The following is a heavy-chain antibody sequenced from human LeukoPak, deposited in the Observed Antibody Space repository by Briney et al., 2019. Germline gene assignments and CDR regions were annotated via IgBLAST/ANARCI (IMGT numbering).Heavy chain of an antibody. D-gene: IGHD4-23*01. CDR2: IGVTGDT. CDR1: GFTFSKDD. CDR3: AKDLIRDPGGNSLSWFDP. J-gene: IGHJ5*02. V-gene: IGHV3-13*01. Sequence: GGSLRLSCAASGFTFSKDDFHWVRQAPGKGLEWVAAIGVTGDTYYADSVKGRFTISRDNSKNTLYLQMNSLRAEDTAVYYCAKDLIRDPGGNSLSWFDPWGQGTLVTVSS.